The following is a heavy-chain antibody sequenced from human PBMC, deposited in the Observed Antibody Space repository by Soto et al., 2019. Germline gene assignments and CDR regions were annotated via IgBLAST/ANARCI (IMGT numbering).Heavy chain of an antibody. J-gene: IGHJ6*02. V-gene: IGHV3-30-3*01. D-gene: IGHD2-2*02. CDR1: GFTFSSYA. Sequence: GGSLRLSCAASGFTFSSYAMHWVRQAPGKGLEWVAVISYDGSNKYYADSVKGRFTISRDNSKNTLYLQMNSLRAEDTAVYYCARDRRYCSSTSCYRKVSYGMDVWGQGTTVTVSS. CDR3: ARDRRYCSSTSCYRKVSYGMDV. CDR2: ISYDGSNK.